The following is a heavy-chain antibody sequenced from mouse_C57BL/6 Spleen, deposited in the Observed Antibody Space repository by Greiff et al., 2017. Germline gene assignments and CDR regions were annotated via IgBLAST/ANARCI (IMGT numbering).Heavy chain of an antibody. D-gene: IGHD1-1*01. CDR2: IYPRDGST. Sequence: QVQLQQSDAELVKPGASVKISCKVSGYTFTDHTIHWMKQRPEQGLEWIGYIYPRDGSTKYNEKFKGKATLTADKSSSTAYMQLNSLTSENSAVYFCARFPPHYYGSSYVDYWGQGTTLTVSS. CDR1: GYTFTDHT. V-gene: IGHV1-78*01. J-gene: IGHJ2*01. CDR3: ARFPPHYYGSSYVDY.